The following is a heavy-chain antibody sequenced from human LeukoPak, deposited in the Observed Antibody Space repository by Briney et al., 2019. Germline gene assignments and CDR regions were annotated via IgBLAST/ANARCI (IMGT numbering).Heavy chain of an antibody. V-gene: IGHV4-59*08. CDR2: IYYSGST. CDR1: GGSISSYY. J-gene: IGHJ4*02. Sequence: SETLSLTYTVSGGSISSYYWSWIRQPPGKGLEWIGYIYYSGSTNYNPSLKSRVTMSVDTSKNQFSLRLSSVTAADTAVYYCARAAAGTPYYFDYWGQGTLVTVSS. CDR3: ARAAAGTPYYFDY. D-gene: IGHD6-19*01.